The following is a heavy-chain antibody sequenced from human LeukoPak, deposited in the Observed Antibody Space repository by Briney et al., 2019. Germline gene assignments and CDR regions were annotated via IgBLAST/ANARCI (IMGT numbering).Heavy chain of an antibody. J-gene: IGHJ2*01. CDR2: IYSSGST. Sequence: SETLSLTCAVSGGSISGYYWTWIRQPPGKRLEWVGYIYSSGSTNYNPSLQSRLTISVDTSKNQFSLKLTSVTAADTAVYYCGRWVYDRSGYYPDWYFDLWGRGTLVTVSS. D-gene: IGHD3-22*01. CDR1: GGSISGYY. CDR3: GRWVYDRSGYYPDWYFDL. V-gene: IGHV4-59*08.